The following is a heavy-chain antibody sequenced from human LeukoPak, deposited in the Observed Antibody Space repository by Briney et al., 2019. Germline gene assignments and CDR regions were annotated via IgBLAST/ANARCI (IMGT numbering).Heavy chain of an antibody. V-gene: IGHV1-69*01. D-gene: IGHD6-19*01. J-gene: IGHJ4*02. CDR1: GGTFTSYA. CDR3: ARDVYSSGWRYYFDY. CDR2: IIPIFGTA. Sequence: GSSVKVSCKASGGTFTSYAISWVRQAPGQGLEWMEGIIPIFGTANYAQKFQGRVTITADESTSTAYMELSSLRSEDTAVYYCARDVYSSGWRYYFDYWGQGTLVTVSS.